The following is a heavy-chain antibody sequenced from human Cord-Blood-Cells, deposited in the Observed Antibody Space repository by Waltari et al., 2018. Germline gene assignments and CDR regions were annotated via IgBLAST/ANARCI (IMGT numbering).Heavy chain of an antibody. CDR3: ARDRVTMVQGVIITFAFDI. D-gene: IGHD3-10*01. J-gene: IGHJ3*02. V-gene: IGHV1-69*01. CDR2: IIPIFGTA. Sequence: QVQLVQSGAEVKKPGSSVKVSCKASGGTFSSSAISRVRQAPGPGTEWMGGIIPIFGTANYAQKFQGRVTITADESTSTAYMELSSLRSEDTAVYYCARDRVTMVQGVIITFAFDIWGQGTMVTVSS. CDR1: GGTFSSSA.